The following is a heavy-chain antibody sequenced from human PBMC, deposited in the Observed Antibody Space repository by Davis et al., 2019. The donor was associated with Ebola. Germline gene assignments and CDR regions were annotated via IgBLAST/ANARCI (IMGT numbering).Heavy chain of an antibody. CDR1: GFTFSTYA. V-gene: IGHV3-23*01. Sequence: PGGSLRLSCAGSGFTFSTYAMTWVRQAPGKGLEWVSRISGSGGDPHYADSVKGRFTISRDNAKNTLYLQMNSLTAEDTAVYYCAARGHDDGDPPLDSWGQGTLVTVSS. J-gene: IGHJ5*01. D-gene: IGHD4-17*01. CDR2: ISGSGGDP. CDR3: AARGHDDGDPPLDS.